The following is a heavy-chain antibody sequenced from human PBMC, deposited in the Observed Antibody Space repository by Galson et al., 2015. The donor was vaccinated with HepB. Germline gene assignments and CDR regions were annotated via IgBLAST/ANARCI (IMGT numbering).Heavy chain of an antibody. CDR3: AREGGYSSGWYLSHAFDI. CDR1: GFTFSSYW. D-gene: IGHD6-19*01. V-gene: IGHV3-74*01. Sequence: SLRLSCAASGFTFSSYWMHWVRQAPGKGLVWVSRINSDGSSTSYADSVKGRFTISRDNAKNTLYLQMNSLRAEDTAVYYCAREGGYSSGWYLSHAFDIWGQGTMVTVSS. CDR2: INSDGSST. J-gene: IGHJ3*02.